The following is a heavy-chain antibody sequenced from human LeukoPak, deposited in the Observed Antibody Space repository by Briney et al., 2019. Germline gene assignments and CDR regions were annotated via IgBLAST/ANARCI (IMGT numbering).Heavy chain of an antibody. CDR3: ASTLHPPSYYDSSGYYLY. Sequence: ASVKVSCKASGYTFTSYYMHWVRQAPGQGLEWMGIINPSGGSTSYAQKFQGRVTMTRDTSTSTVYMELSSLRSEDTAVYYCASTLHPPSYYDSSGYYLYWGQGTLVTVSS. D-gene: IGHD3-22*01. J-gene: IGHJ4*02. CDR2: INPSGGST. V-gene: IGHV1-46*01. CDR1: GYTFTSYY.